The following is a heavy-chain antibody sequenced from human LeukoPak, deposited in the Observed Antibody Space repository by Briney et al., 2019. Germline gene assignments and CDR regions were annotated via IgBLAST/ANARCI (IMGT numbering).Heavy chain of an antibody. CDR2: ISSSSSTI. CDR3: AREGGYYDSSGYYYVRAFDY. J-gene: IGHJ4*02. D-gene: IGHD3-22*01. CDR1: GFTFSSYA. Sequence: GGSLRLSCAASGFTFSSYAMSWVRQAPGKGLEWVSYISSSSSTIYYADSVKGRFTISRDNAKNSLFLQINSLRAEDTAVYYCAREGGYYDSSGYYYVRAFDYWGQGTLVTVSS. V-gene: IGHV3-48*04.